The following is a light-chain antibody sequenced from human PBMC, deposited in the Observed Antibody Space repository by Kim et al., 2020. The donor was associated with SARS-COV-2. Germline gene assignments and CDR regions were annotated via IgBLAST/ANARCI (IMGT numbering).Light chain of an antibody. CDR1: SLRKCY. J-gene: IGLJ3*02. V-gene: IGLV3-19*01. CDR3: SSRDSSGDHVV. Sequence: SSELTQDPAVSVALGLTVRLTCQGDSLRKCYATWYQQRPGQAPTLVLYGKYDRPSGIPDRFSGSASGNTASLTITGAQAEDEGDYYCSSRDSSGDHVVFG. CDR2: GKY.